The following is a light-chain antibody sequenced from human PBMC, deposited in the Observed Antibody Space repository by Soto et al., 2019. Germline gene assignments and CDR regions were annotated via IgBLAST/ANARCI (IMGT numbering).Light chain of an antibody. CDR3: QQCYSVPYT. J-gene: IGKJ2*01. CDR1: QSVLYSSNNKNY. V-gene: IGKV4-1*01. CDR2: WAS. Sequence: DIVMTQSPDSLAVSLGERATINCKSSQSVLYSSNNKNYFAWYQQKPGQPPKLLIYWASTRESGVPDRFSGSGSGTDFTLTISSLQAEDVAVYYCQQCYSVPYTFGQGTKLEIK.